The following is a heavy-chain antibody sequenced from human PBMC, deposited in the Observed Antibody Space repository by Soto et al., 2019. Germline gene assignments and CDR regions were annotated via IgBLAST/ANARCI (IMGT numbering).Heavy chain of an antibody. CDR2: IGESGTPT. Sequence: EVQLLESGGGLVQPGGSLRLSCAASGFIFSSYAMKWVRQAPGPGMEWVALIGESGTPTYYADSVKGRFTISRDNSGKPLFLEMYSLRAEDTAVYYCARYIPGVRYYGMDVGVQGTTVAFSS. J-gene: IGHJ6*02. CDR1: GFIFSSYA. D-gene: IGHD2-2*01. V-gene: IGHV3-23*01. CDR3: ARYIPGVRYYGMDV.